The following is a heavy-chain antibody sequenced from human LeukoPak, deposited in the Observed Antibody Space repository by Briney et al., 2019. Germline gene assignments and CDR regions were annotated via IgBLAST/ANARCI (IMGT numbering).Heavy chain of an antibody. V-gene: IGHV4-39*01. Sequence: SETLSLTCTVAGGSISSSSYYWGWIRQPPGKGLEWIGSIYYSGSTYYNPSLKSRVTISVDTSKNQFSLKLSSVTAADTAVYYCARSANQIQLWSPFDYWGQGTLVTVSS. CDR2: IYYSGST. CDR1: GGSISSSSYY. D-gene: IGHD5-18*01. CDR3: ARSANQIQLWSPFDY. J-gene: IGHJ4*02.